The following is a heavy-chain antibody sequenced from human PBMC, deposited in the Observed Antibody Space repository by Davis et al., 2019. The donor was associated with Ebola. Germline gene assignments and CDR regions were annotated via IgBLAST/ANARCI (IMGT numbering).Heavy chain of an antibody. V-gene: IGHV3-30*07. D-gene: IGHD1-26*01. CDR3: ARGEVLLVGVFDY. Sequence: SVKGRFTISRDNSKNTLYLQMNSLRAEDTAVYYCARGEVLLVGVFDYWGQGTLVTVSS. J-gene: IGHJ4*02.